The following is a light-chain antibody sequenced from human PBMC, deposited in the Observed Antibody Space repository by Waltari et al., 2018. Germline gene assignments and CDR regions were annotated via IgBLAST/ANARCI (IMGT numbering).Light chain of an antibody. J-gene: IGLJ1*01. Sequence: QSALTQPASVSGSPGQSITIPCTGSNSDVGSFNLVSWYQQHPGNAPKLIIYDFIHRPVGVSNRFAGSKSANTASLTISGLQAEDEADYYCSSYTSTRVFYVFGTGTTVIVL. CDR1: NSDVGSFNL. CDR3: SSYTSTRVFYV. V-gene: IGLV2-14*02. CDR2: DFI.